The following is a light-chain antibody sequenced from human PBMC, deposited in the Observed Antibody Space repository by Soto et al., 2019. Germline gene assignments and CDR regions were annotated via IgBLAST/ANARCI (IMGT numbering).Light chain of an antibody. CDR2: GAS. J-gene: IGKJ1*01. CDR3: QQYGSSPPRT. V-gene: IGKV3-20*01. Sequence: EIVWTQSPGTLSLSPGERATLSCRASQSVSSSYLAWYQQKPGQAPRLLIYGASSRATGIPDRFSGSGSGTDFTLNISRLEPEDFAVYYCQQYGSSPPRTFGQGTKVEIK. CDR1: QSVSSSY.